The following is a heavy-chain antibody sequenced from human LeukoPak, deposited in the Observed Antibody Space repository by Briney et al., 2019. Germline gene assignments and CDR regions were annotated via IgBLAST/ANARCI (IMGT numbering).Heavy chain of an antibody. Sequence: PSETQSLTCIVSGVSISSFYWSWIRQPAGKALEWIGRIYTSGSTNYNPSLKSRVTMSVDTPKNQFSLKLSSVTAADTAVYYCVRDLRAGDFDYWGQGTLVTVSS. D-gene: IGHD6-19*01. V-gene: IGHV4-4*07. CDR3: VRDLRAGDFDY. CDR2: IYTSGST. CDR1: GVSISSFY. J-gene: IGHJ4*02.